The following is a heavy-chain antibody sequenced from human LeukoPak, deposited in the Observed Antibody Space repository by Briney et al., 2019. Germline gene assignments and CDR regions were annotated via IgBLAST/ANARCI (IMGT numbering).Heavy chain of an antibody. CDR1: GYTFTSYG. J-gene: IGHJ4*02. D-gene: IGHD6-6*01. CDR3: ARTAARRFDY. V-gene: IGHV1-46*01. Sequence: ASVKVSCKASGYTFTSYGISWVRQAPGQGLEWMGIINPTGGSTTYAQKFQGRVTMTRDTSTSTVYMEQSSLRSDDTAVYYCARTAARRFDYWGQGTLVTVSS. CDR2: INPTGGST.